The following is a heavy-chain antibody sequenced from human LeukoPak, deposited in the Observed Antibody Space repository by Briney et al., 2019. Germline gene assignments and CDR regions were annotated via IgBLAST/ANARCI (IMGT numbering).Heavy chain of an antibody. Sequence: GGSLGLSCAASGFTFSSYAMHWVRQAPGKGLEWVAVISYDGSNKYYADSVKGRFTISRDNSKNTLYLQMNSLRAEDTAVYYCAREDIAAAGPLDYWGQGTLVTVSS. CDR3: AREDIAAAGPLDY. D-gene: IGHD6-13*01. V-gene: IGHV3-30-3*01. CDR2: ISYDGSNK. J-gene: IGHJ4*02. CDR1: GFTFSSYA.